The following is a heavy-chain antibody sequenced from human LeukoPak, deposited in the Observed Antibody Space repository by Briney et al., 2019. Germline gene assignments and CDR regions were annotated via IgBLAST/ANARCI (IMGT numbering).Heavy chain of an antibody. D-gene: IGHD3-22*01. J-gene: IGHJ6*03. CDR1: GFSLNTSGVR. Sequence: SGPTLVKPTQTLTLTCTFSGFSLNTSGVRVSWIRQPPGKALEWLARIDWDDNKFYSTSLKTRLTISKDSSKNQVVLTLTNMDPVDTATYYCARMGAASRVYSHYYYYMDVWGKGTTVTVSS. V-gene: IGHV2-70*04. CDR3: ARMGAASRVYSHYYYYMDV. CDR2: IDWDDNK.